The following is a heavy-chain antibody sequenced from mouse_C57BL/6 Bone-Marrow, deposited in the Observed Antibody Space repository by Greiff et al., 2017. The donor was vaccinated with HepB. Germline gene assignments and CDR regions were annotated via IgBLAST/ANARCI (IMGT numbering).Heavy chain of an antibody. J-gene: IGHJ4*01. CDR3: AKTDGNYPYYAMDY. D-gene: IGHD2-1*01. V-gene: IGHV3-8*01. CDR2: ISYSGST. CDR1: GYSITSDY. Sequence: EVQGVESGPGLAKPSQTLSLTCSVTGYSITSDYWNWIRKFPGNKLEYMGYISYSGSTYYTPSLKSRISITRDTSKNQYYLQLNSVTTEDTATYYCAKTDGNYPYYAMDYWGQGTSVTVSS.